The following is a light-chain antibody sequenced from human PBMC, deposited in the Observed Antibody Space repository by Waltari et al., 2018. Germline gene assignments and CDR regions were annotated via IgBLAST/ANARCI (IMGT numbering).Light chain of an antibody. V-gene: IGLV1-47*01. CDR2: RNN. Sequence: SVLTQPPSASGTPGQRVTISCSGRRSNIGSNYAFWYQQLPGTAPKLLIYRNNQRPSGVPDRFLGSKSGTSASLVISGLRSEDEACYYCAAWDDSLSGCVVFGGGTKVTVL. J-gene: IGLJ2*01. CDR1: RSNIGSNY. CDR3: AAWDDSLSGCVV.